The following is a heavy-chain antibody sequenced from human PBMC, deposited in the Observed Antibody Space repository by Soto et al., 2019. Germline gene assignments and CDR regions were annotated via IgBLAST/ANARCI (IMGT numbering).Heavy chain of an antibody. V-gene: IGHV3-74*01. J-gene: IGHJ3*02. CDR1: GFTFSSYA. CDR2: INSDGSST. D-gene: IGHD1-26*01. CDR3: ARDDGIVGATGGFDI. Sequence: VQLVESGGGVVQPGRSLRLSCAASGFTFSSYAMHWVRQAPGKGLEWVSRINSDGSSTSYADSVKGRFTISRDNAKNTLYLQMNSLRAEDTAVYYCARDDGIVGATGGFDIWGQGTMVTVSS.